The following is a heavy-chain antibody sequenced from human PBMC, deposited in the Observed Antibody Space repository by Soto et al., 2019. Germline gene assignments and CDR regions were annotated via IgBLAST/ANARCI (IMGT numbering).Heavy chain of an antibody. J-gene: IGHJ6*02. Sequence: SETLSLTCAISGASVSITSATWNWIRQSPSRGLEWLGRKYYRSKWYNDYGVSVKSRITIDPDTSKNQFSLQLNSVTPEDTAVYYCTRDPVFFYDSRVSRYYDQYGMDVWGQGTTVTVSS. CDR3: TRDPVFFYDSRVSRYYDQYGMDV. CDR1: GASVSITSAT. V-gene: IGHV6-1*01. CDR2: KYYRSKWYN. D-gene: IGHD3-22*01.